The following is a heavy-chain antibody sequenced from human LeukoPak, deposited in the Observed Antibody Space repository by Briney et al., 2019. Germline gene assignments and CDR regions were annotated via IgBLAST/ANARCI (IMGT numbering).Heavy chain of an antibody. CDR3: ARWAQWYYYGMDV. CDR1: GGSFSGYY. D-gene: IGHD6-19*01. J-gene: IGHJ6*04. CDR2: INHSGST. Sequence: SETLSLTCAVYGGSFSGYYWSWIRHPPGKGLEWIGEINHSGSTNYNPSLKSRVTISVDTSTNQFSLKLSSVTAADTAVYYCARWAQWYYYGMDVWGKGTTVTVSS. V-gene: IGHV4-34*01.